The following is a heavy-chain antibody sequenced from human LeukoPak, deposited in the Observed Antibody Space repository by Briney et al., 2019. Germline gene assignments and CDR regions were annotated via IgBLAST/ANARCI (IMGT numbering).Heavy chain of an antibody. CDR1: GFTVPDYA. V-gene: IGHV3-23*01. CDR3: AKCGGDRNYYYMDV. CDR2: ISGSGGST. Sequence: PGGSLRLSCAASGFTVPDYAMTWVRQAPGKGLEWVSAISGSGGSTYYADSVKGRFTISRDNSKNTLYLQMNSLRAEDTAVYYCAKCGGDRNYYYMDVWGKGTTVTVSS. D-gene: IGHD2-21*02. J-gene: IGHJ6*03.